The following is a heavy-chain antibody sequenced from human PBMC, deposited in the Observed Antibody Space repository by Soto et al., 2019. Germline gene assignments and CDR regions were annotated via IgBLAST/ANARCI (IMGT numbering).Heavy chain of an antibody. Sequence: SETLSLTCAVYGGSFSGYYWRWIRQPPGKGLEWIGEINHSGSTNYNPSLKSRVTISVDTSKNQFSLKLSSVTAADTAVYYCARGRRIVVVTAIPGKYYFDYWGQGTMVTVYS. J-gene: IGHJ4*02. CDR2: INHSGST. V-gene: IGHV4-34*01. D-gene: IGHD2-21*02. CDR3: ARGRRIVVVTAIPGKYYFDY. CDR1: GGSFSGYY.